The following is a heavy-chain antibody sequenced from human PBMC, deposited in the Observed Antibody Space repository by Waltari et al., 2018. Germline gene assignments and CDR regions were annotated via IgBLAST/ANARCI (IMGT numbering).Heavy chain of an antibody. J-gene: IGHJ3*02. V-gene: IGHV5-51*01. CDR1: GYSFTSYW. CDR2: IYPGDSDT. CDR3: ARHPIGITGTIDI. D-gene: IGHD1-7*01. Sequence: EVQLVQSGAEVNKPGASLKFSCKGSGYSFTSYWIGWVRQMLGKGLEWMGIIYPGDSDTRYSPSFQGQVTISADKSISTAYLQWSSLKASDTAMYYCARHPIGITGTIDIWGQGTMVTVSS.